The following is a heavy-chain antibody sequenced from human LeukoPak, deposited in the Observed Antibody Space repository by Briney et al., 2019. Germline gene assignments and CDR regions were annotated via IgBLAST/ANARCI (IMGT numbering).Heavy chain of an antibody. CDR2: ISGSGGST. CDR1: GFTFSSYA. V-gene: IGHV3-23*01. J-gene: IGHJ4*02. Sequence: GGSLRLSCAASGFTFSSYAMSWVRQAPGKGLEWVSAISGSGGSTYYADSVKGRFTISRDNSKNTLYLQTNSLRAEDTAVYYCAKDRQQWLVRAHIFDYWGQGTLVTVSS. D-gene: IGHD6-19*01. CDR3: AKDRQQWLVRAHIFDY.